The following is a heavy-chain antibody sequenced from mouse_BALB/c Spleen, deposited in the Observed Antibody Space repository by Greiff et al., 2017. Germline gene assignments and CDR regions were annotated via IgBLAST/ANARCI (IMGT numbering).Heavy chain of an antibody. CDR2: ISYSGST. V-gene: IGHV3-8*02. J-gene: IGHJ2*01. CDR1: GDSITSGY. CDR3: ARGGTVVAPFDY. Sequence: EVQRVESGPSLVKPSQTLSLTCSVTGDSITSGYWNWIRKFPGNKLEYMGYISYSGSTYYNPSLKSRISITRDTSKNQYYLQLNSVTTEDTATYYCARGGTVVAPFDYWGQGTTLTVSS. D-gene: IGHD1-1*01.